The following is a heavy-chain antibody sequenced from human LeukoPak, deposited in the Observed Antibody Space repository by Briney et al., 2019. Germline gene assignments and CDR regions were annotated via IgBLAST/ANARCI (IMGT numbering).Heavy chain of an antibody. V-gene: IGHV4-59*01. CDR1: GGSISSYY. J-gene: IGHJ6*03. Sequence: PSETLSLTCTVSGGSISSYYWSWIRQPPGKGLEWIGYIYYSGSTNYNPSLKSRVTISVDTSKNQFSLKLSSVTAADTAVYYCARGPLSEYYYDSSGYSDYYYYMDVWGKGTTVTISS. CDR2: IYYSGST. CDR3: ARGPLSEYYYDSSGYSDYYYYMDV. D-gene: IGHD3-22*01.